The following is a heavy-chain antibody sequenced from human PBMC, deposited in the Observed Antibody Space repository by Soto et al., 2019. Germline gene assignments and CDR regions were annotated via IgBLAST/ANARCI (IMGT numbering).Heavy chain of an antibody. CDR2: IIPIFGTA. V-gene: IGHV1-69*13. J-gene: IGHJ4*02. D-gene: IGHD3-22*01. CDR3: ARGADSSGYQLYDY. Sequence: SVKVPCKGSGGTFSSYAISWVRQAPGQGLEWMGGIIPIFGTANYAQKFQGRVTITADESTSTAYMELSSLRSEDTAVYYCARGADSSGYQLYDYWGQGTLVTVSS. CDR1: GGTFSSYA.